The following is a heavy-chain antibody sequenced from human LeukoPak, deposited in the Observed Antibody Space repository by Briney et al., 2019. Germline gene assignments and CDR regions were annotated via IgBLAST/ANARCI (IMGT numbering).Heavy chain of an antibody. J-gene: IGHJ4*02. V-gene: IGHV1-2*02. D-gene: IGHD6-13*01. CDR2: INPNSGGT. Sequence: ASVKVSCEASGYTFTGYYMHWVRQAPGQGLEWMGWINPNSGGTNYAQKFQGRVTMTRDTSISTAYMELSRLRSDDTAVYYCAREDSSSWYSGIDYWGQGTLVTVSS. CDR1: GYTFTGYY. CDR3: AREDSSSWYSGIDY.